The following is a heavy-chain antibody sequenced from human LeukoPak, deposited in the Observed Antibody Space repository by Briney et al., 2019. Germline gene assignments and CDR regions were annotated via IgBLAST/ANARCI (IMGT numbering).Heavy chain of an antibody. CDR2: ISGSDGST. Sequence: PGGSLRLSCGASGFTFSTYAMGWVRQAPGKGLEWVSTISGSDGSTDYADSVKGRFTISRDSSKNTLYLQMNTLRAEDTAIYYCASDRNSNNWFFYWGQGTLVTVSS. D-gene: IGHD6-13*01. CDR3: ASDRNSNNWFFY. J-gene: IGHJ5*01. CDR1: GFTFSTYA. V-gene: IGHV3-23*01.